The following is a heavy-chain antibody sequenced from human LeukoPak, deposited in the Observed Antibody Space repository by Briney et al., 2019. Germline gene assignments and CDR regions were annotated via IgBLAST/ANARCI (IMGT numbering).Heavy chain of an antibody. CDR1: GLTFSGSA. D-gene: IGHD2-15*01. CDR3: AKVLVLVSANRYYFDY. J-gene: IGHJ4*02. CDR2: ISGSGNST. Sequence: GGSLRLSCAASGLTFSGSAMSWVRQAPGKGLEWVSLISGSGNSTYYADSVKGRFTISRDNTKNTLYLQMNSLRAEDTAVYYCAKVLVLVSANRYYFDYWGQGTLVTVSS. V-gene: IGHV3-23*01.